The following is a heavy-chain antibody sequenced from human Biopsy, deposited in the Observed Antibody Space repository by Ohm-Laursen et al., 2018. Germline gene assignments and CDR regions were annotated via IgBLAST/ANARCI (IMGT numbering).Heavy chain of an antibody. CDR2: IYNTETT. Sequence: SETLSLTCTVSGGSISSSTTYYWAWLRQPPGKGLERIGSIYNTETTFSNPSLKSRVTISVDTSTNQFSLTVSSVTAADTALYFCARHPTGFWFDPWGHGTLVTVSS. CDR1: GGSISSSTTYY. CDR3: ARHPTGFWFDP. J-gene: IGHJ5*02. V-gene: IGHV4-39*01.